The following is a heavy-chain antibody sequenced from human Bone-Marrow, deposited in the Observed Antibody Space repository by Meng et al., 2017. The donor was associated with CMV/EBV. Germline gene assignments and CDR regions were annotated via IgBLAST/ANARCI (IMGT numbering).Heavy chain of an antibody. V-gene: IGHV3-48*04. CDR1: GFTFSSYS. J-gene: IGHJ6*02. CDR3: ARDPAGTYYDFWSGYYGMDV. CDR2: ISSSSSTI. D-gene: IGHD3-3*01. Sequence: GESLKISCAASGFTFSSYSMNWVRQAPGKGLEWVSYISSSSSTIYYADSVKGRFTISRDNAKNSLYLQMNSLRAEDTAVYYCARDPAGTYYDFWSGYYGMDVWGRGTTVTVSS.